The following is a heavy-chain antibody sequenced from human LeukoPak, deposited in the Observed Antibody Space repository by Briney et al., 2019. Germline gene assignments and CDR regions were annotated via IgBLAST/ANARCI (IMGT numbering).Heavy chain of an antibody. CDR1: GYTFTSYD. CDR3: ARDSSSWQTFDY. D-gene: IGHD6-13*01. V-gene: IGHV1-8*01. Sequence: ASVKVSCKASGYTFTSYDINWVRQATGQGLEWMGWMNPNSGNTGYAQKFQGRVTMTRNTSISTAYMELSSLRSEDTAVYYCARDSSSWQTFDYWGQGTLVTVSS. J-gene: IGHJ4*02. CDR2: MNPNSGNT.